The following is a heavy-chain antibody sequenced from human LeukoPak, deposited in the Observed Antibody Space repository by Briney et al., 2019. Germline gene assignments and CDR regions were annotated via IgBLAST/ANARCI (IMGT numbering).Heavy chain of an antibody. J-gene: IGHJ4*02. CDR3: AKDHPYGGYGKDFDY. Sequence: QPGGSLRLSCAASGFTFSSYVMHWVRQAPGKGLEWVSFIRYDGSNKYYADSVKGRFTISRDNSKNTLYLQMNSLRAEDTAVYYCAKDHPYGGYGKDFDYWGQGTLVTVSS. D-gene: IGHD5-12*01. CDR1: GFTFSSYV. V-gene: IGHV3-30*02. CDR2: IRYDGSNK.